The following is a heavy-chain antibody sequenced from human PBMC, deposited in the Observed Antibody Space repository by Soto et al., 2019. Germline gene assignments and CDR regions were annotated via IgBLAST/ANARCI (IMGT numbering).Heavy chain of an antibody. CDR3: ALFYDYYMDV. J-gene: IGHJ6*03. CDR2: IYYSGTT. Sequence: SETLSLTCSVSGYSISSTRHYWGWLRQPPGKGLEWIGNIYYSGTTDYNPSLKNRVTISVDTSKNQFSLKLSSMTAADTAVYYCALFYDYYMDVWGKGTTVTVSS. CDR1: GYSISSTRHY. V-gene: IGHV4-39*07.